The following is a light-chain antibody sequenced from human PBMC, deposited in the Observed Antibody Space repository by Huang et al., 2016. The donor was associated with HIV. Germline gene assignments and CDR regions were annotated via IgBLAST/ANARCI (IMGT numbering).Light chain of an antibody. V-gene: IGKV3-15*01. Sequence: EIVMTQSPATLSVSPGERATLSCRASQSVSSNLAWYRQKPGQAPRLLIYGASNRATGIPARFSGSGSGTEFTLTISSLQSEDFAVYYCQQYNNWPPWTFGQGTKVEIK. CDR3: QQYNNWPPWT. J-gene: IGKJ1*01. CDR2: GAS. CDR1: QSVSSN.